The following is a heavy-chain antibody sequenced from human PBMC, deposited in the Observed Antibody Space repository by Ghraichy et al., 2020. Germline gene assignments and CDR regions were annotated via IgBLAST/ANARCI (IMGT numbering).Heavy chain of an antibody. CDR2: LNIDGTTV. V-gene: IGHV3-74*01. Sequence: GGSLRLSCAASGFSFTDYWMHWVRQTPGRGLEWVSHLNIDGTTVNYADSVKGRFTISRDNAKNTMYLQMIILTVEDTAVYYCVISYKDGLRHFDYWGQGTLVTVSS. D-gene: IGHD2-8*01. CDR3: VISYKDGLRHFDY. CDR1: GFSFTDYW. J-gene: IGHJ4*02.